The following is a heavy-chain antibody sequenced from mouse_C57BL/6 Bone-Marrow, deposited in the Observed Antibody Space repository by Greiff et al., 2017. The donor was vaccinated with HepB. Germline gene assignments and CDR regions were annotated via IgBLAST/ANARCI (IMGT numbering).Heavy chain of an antibody. D-gene: IGHD3-1*01. CDR2: IDPSDRYI. CDR1: GYTFTSYW. Sequence: QVQLQQSGAEFVKPGASVKLSCKASGYTFTSYWMQWVKQRPGQGLEWIGEIDPSDRYINYNQKFKGNATLAVDTSSSTAYMQLSSLTSEDSAVYYWARRASLLSWFAYWGQGTLVTVSA. J-gene: IGHJ3*01. CDR3: ARRASLLSWFAY. V-gene: IGHV1-50*01.